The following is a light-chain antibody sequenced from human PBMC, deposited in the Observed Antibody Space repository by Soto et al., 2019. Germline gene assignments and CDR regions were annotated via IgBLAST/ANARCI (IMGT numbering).Light chain of an antibody. CDR1: QSISNY. CDR3: QQSYSTPIT. Sequence: DIQMTQSPSSLSASVGDRVTITCRASQSISNYLNWYQQKPGKAPKLLIYAASSLQSGVPSGFSGSGSGTEFTLTISSLQPEDFATYYCQQSYSTPITFGQGTRLEIK. CDR2: AAS. V-gene: IGKV1-39*01. J-gene: IGKJ5*01.